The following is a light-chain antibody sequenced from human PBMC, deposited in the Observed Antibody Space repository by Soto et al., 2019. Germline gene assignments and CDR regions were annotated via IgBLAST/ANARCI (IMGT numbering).Light chain of an antibody. J-gene: IGKJ4*01. CDR3: QQYHDWPLT. Sequence: EIVMTQSPAPLSVSPGERATVSCRASQNINNGLAWYQQKPGQAPRLLIYGASTRATGIPATFSGSGSATEFILTISSLRSEDYAVYYCQQYHDWPLTFGGGSKVEI. CDR2: GAS. CDR1: QNINNG. V-gene: IGKV3-15*01.